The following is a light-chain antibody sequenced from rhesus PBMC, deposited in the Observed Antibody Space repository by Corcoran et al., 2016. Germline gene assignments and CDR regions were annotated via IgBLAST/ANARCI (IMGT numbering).Light chain of an antibody. V-gene: IGKV1-22*01. J-gene: IGKJ4*01. Sequence: DIQMTQSPSSLSASVGDTVTITCRASQSISSWLAWYQQKPGKAPKFLIYNASSLQSGVPSRFSGSGSGTDFTLTISSLQSEDFATYYCQQSSSSPPTFGGGTKVELK. CDR3: QQSSSSPPT. CDR1: QSISSW. CDR2: NAS.